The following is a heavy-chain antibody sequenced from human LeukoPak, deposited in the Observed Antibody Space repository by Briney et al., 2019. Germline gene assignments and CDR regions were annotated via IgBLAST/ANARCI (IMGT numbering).Heavy chain of an antibody. D-gene: IGHD3-22*01. J-gene: IGHJ3*02. CDR2: IHISGST. CDR1: CGSINSGSYS. V-gene: IGHV4-61*02. Sequence: SQTLSLTCTVSCGSINSGSYSWTWIRQPAGKGLEWIGRIHISGSTDYTPSLKSRVTISVDTSKNQFSLKLSSVTAADTAVYYCARADRSGYFGNVVAFDIWGQGTMVTVSS. CDR3: ARADRSGYFGNVVAFDI.